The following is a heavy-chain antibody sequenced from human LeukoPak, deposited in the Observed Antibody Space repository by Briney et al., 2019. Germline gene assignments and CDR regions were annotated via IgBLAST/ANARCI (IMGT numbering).Heavy chain of an antibody. V-gene: IGHV4-39*07. CDR1: GGSISSSNYY. Sequence: SETLSLTCTVSGGSISSSNYYWGWIRQPPGKGLEWIGTIYYSGSTYYIPSLKSRVTISVDTSKNQFSLKLSSVTAADTAVYYCARGGATTPYWYFDLWGRGTLVTVSS. J-gene: IGHJ2*01. CDR3: ARGGATTPYWYFDL. D-gene: IGHD5-24*01. CDR2: IYYSGST.